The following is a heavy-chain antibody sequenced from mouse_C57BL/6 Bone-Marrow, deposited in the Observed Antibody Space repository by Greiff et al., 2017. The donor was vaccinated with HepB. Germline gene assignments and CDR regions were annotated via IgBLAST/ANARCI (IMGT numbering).Heavy chain of an antibody. CDR1: GFTFSDFY. CDR2: SRNKANDYTT. Sequence: EVNLVESGGGLVQSGRSLRLSCATSGFTFSDFYMEWVRQAPGKGLEWIAASRNKANDYTTEYSASVKGRFIVSRDTSQSILYLQMNALRAEDTAIYYCARDASLYGPFAYWGQGTLVTVSA. CDR3: ARDASLYGPFAY. D-gene: IGHD1-1*02. J-gene: IGHJ3*01. V-gene: IGHV7-1*01.